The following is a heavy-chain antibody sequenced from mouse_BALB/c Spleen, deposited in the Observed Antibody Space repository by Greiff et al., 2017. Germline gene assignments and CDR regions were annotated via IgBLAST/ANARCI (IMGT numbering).Heavy chain of an antibody. Sequence: VQLQQPGAELVKPGASVKLSCKASGYTFTSYWMHWVKQRPGQGLEWIGEIDPSDSYTNYNQKFKGKATLTVDKSSSTAYMQLSSLTSEDSAVYYCARRELGEGGYAMDYWGQGTSVTVSS. CDR2: IDPSDSYT. V-gene: IGHV1-69*02. CDR1: GYTFTSYW. CDR3: ARRELGEGGYAMDY. D-gene: IGHD4-1*01. J-gene: IGHJ4*01.